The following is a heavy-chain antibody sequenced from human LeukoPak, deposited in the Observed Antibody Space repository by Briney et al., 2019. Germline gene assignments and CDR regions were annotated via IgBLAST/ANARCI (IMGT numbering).Heavy chain of an antibody. J-gene: IGHJ4*02. D-gene: IGHD1-7*01. V-gene: IGHV5-51*01. CDR3: ARPGTGTTDS. CDR2: IFPGDSDT. CDR1: GYSFTTSW. Sequence: GESLKISCKGSGYSFTTSWIGWVRQLPGKGLEWMGIIFPGDSDTRYSPSFQGQVTISADKSISTAYLQWSSLKASDTPRYYCARPGTGTTDSWGQGTLVTVSS.